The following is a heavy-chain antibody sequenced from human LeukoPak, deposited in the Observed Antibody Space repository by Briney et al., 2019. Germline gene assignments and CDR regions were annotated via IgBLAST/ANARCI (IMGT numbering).Heavy chain of an antibody. CDR1: GYTLTELS. CDR3: ATGVIMATVTTSDI. D-gene: IGHD4-17*01. CDR2: FDPEDGET. V-gene: IGHV1-24*01. J-gene: IGHJ3*02. Sequence: ASVKVSCKVSGYTLTELSMHWVRQAPGKGLEWMGGFDPEDGETIYAQKFQGRVTMTEDTSTDTAYMELSSLRSEDTAVYYCATGVIMATVTTSDIWGQGTMVTVSS.